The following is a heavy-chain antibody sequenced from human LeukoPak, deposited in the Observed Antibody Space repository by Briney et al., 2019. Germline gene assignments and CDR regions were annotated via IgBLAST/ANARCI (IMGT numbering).Heavy chain of an antibody. D-gene: IGHD6-19*01. Sequence: SETLSLTCAVYGGSFSGYYWSWIRQPPGKGLEWIGEINHSGSTSYNPSLKSRVTISVDTSKNQFSLKLSSVTAADTAVYYCARSAGSGVGWGDFDYWGQGTLVTVSS. CDR2: INHSGST. J-gene: IGHJ4*02. CDR1: GGSFSGYY. V-gene: IGHV4-34*01. CDR3: ARSAGSGVGWGDFDY.